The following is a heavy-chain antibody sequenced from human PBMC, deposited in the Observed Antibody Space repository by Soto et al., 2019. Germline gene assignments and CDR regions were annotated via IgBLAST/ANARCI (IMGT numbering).Heavy chain of an antibody. CDR3: ARDGGGSAYYDFWSGYLSYGRAYGMDV. V-gene: IGHV3-30-3*01. D-gene: IGHD3-3*01. J-gene: IGHJ6*02. Sequence: GGSLRLSCAASGFTISSYAMHWVRQAPGKGLEWVAVRSYDGGNKYYADSVKGRFTISRDNSKNTLYLQMNSLRAEDTAVYYCARDGGGSAYYDFWSGYLSYGRAYGMDVWGQGTTVTVSS. CDR1: GFTISSYA. CDR2: RSYDGGNK.